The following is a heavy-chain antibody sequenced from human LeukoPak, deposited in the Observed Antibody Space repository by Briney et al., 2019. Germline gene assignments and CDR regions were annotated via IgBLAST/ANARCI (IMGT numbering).Heavy chain of an antibody. CDR1: GYSVRSGYH. D-gene: IGHD1-26*01. Sequence: PSETLSLTCAVSGYSVRSGYHWGWIRQHPGKGLEWIGSIYYGGTTYYNPSLKSRVTISVDTSKNQFSLKLSSVTAADTAVYYCARIVGATWYYFDYWGQGTLVTVSS. CDR3: ARIVGATWYYFDY. V-gene: IGHV4-38-2*01. CDR2: IYYGGTT. J-gene: IGHJ4*02.